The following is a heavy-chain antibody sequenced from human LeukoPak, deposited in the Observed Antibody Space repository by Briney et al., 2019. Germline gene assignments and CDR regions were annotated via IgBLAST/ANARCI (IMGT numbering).Heavy chain of an antibody. J-gene: IGHJ3*02. CDR3: AKDISSSGSYWIWNAFDI. Sequence: GGSLRLSCAASGFTFSSDWMHWVRQAPGQGLVWVSYITGDGSRTTYADSVKGRFTISRDNAKNSLYLQMNSLRAEDTALYYCAKDISSSGSYWIWNAFDIWGQGTMVTVSS. CDR1: GFTFSSDW. D-gene: IGHD1-26*01. V-gene: IGHV3-74*01. CDR2: ITGDGSRT.